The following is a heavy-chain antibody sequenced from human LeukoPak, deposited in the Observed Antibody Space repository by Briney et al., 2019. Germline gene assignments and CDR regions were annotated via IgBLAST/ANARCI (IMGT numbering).Heavy chain of an antibody. Sequence: GESLKISCKVSGYSFSTYWIGWVRQMPGKGLEWMGIIYPGDSDTRYSPSFQGQVTISADKSISTAYLQWSSLKASDTAMYYCARSFGRVGATTHFYFDYWGQGTLVTVSS. J-gene: IGHJ4*02. CDR2: IYPGDSDT. CDR1: GYSFSTYW. D-gene: IGHD1-26*01. V-gene: IGHV5-51*01. CDR3: ARSFGRVGATTHFYFDY.